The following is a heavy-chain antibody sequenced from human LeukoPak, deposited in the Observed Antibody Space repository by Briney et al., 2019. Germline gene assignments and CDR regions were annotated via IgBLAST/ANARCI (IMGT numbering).Heavy chain of an antibody. CDR3: ARASLGGAAGNFDY. CDR2: ISYDGSNK. CDR1: GFTFSSYA. J-gene: IGHJ4*02. D-gene: IGHD3-10*01. V-gene: IGHV3-30*04. Sequence: GGSLRLSCAASGFTFSSYAMHWVRKAPGKGLEWVAVISYDGSNKYYADSVKGRFTISRDNSKNTQHLQMNSLRAEDTAVYYCARASLGGAAGNFDYWGQGTLVTVSS.